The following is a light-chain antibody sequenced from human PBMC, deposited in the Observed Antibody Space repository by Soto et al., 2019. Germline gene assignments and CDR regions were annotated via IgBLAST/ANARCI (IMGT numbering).Light chain of an antibody. CDR3: CSYAANYHYV. CDR2: DVN. Sequence: QSALTQPASVSGSPGQSITISCTGTSSDVGGYDYVSWYQQHPGKAPKLIIYDVNKRPSGVPDRFSGSKSGNTASLTVSGLQAEDEADYYCCSYAANYHYVFGTGTKVTVL. J-gene: IGLJ1*01. CDR1: SSDVGGYDY. V-gene: IGLV2-11*01.